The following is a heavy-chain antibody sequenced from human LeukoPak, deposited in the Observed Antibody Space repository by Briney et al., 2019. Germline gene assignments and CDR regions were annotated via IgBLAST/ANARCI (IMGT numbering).Heavy chain of an antibody. V-gene: IGHV3-21*01. CDR1: GFTFNNYN. CDR2: ITSSGTYI. CDR3: AKSVFDSSGDPYMDV. D-gene: IGHD3-22*01. Sequence: PGGSLKLSCATSGFTFNNYNMNWVRQAPGRALEWVSSITSSGTYIFYADSVKGRFTISRDNAKNSLYLQMNSLGPEDTAVYYCAKSVFDSSGDPYMDVWGKGTTVTISS. J-gene: IGHJ6*03.